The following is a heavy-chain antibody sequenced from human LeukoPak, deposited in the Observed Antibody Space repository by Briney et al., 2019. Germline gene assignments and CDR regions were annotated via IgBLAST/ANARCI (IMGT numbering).Heavy chain of an antibody. J-gene: IGHJ4*02. D-gene: IGHD5-12*01. CDR2: ISGSGGST. V-gene: IGHV3-23*01. CDR3: AKVYSGYDYALDY. Sequence: GGSLRLSCAASGFTFSSYAMSWVRQAPGKGLEWVSAISGSGGSTYYAASVKGRFTISRDNSKNTLYLQMNSLRAEDTAVYYCAKVYSGYDYALDYWGQGTLVTVSS. CDR1: GFTFSSYA.